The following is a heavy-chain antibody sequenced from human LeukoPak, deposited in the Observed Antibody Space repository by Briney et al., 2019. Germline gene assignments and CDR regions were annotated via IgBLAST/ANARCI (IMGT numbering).Heavy chain of an antibody. CDR3: ASGIAAAGTY. J-gene: IGHJ4*02. CDR2: ISYDGSNK. CDR1: GFTFSSYG. D-gene: IGHD6-13*01. Sequence: GGSLRLSCAASGFTFSSYGMHWVRQAPGKGLEWVAVISYDGSNKYYADSVKGRFTISRDNSKNTLYLQMNSLRAEDTAVYYCASGIAAAGTYWGQGTLVTVSS. V-gene: IGHV3-30*19.